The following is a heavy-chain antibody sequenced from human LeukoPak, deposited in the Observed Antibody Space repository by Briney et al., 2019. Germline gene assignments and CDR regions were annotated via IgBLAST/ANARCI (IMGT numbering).Heavy chain of an antibody. CDR3: ARERIAVAGNNWFDP. Sequence: ASVKVSCKASGYTFTGYYMHWVRQAPGQGLEWMGWINPNSGGTNYAQKFQGRVTMTRDTSISTAYMELSRLRSDDTAVYYCARERIAVAGNNWFDPWGQGTLVTVSS. D-gene: IGHD6-19*01. V-gene: IGHV1-2*02. J-gene: IGHJ5*02. CDR2: INPNSGGT. CDR1: GYTFTGYY.